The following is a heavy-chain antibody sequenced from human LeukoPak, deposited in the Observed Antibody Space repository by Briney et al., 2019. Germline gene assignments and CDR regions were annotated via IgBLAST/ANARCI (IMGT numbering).Heavy chain of an antibody. V-gene: IGHV1-8*03. D-gene: IGHD3-3*01. CDR3: ATHYDFWSGYGY. Sequence: GASVKVSCKASGYTFTSYDINWVRQATEQGLEWMGWMNPNSGNTGYAQKFQGRVTITRNTSISTAYMELSSLRSEDTAVYYCATHYDFWSGYGYWGQGTLVTVSS. CDR2: MNPNSGNT. J-gene: IGHJ4*02. CDR1: GYTFTSYD.